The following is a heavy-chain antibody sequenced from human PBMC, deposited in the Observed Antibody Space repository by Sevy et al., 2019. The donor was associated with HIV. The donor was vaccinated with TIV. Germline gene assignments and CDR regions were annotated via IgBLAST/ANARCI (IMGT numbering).Heavy chain of an antibody. CDR3: ATGPPDGSYDYFDY. V-gene: IGHV3-21*01. CDR1: GFTFSSYN. Sequence: GGSLRLSCAASGFTFSSYNMNWVRQAPGKGLEWVSSISGLSNYIYYADSMKGRFTISRDNTKNSLYLQMNSLRAEDTAIYYCATGPPDGSYDYFDYWGQGTLVTVSS. J-gene: IGHJ4*02. D-gene: IGHD1-26*01. CDR2: ISGLSNYI.